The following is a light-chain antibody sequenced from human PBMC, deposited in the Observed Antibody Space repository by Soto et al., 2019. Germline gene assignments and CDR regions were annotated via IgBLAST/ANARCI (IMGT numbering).Light chain of an antibody. CDR2: ADS. V-gene: IGKV3D-15*01. J-gene: IGKJ1*01. CDR3: QQYNNWPPWT. Sequence: EIVLTQSPATLSLSPGETATLSCRASQSVSGYIGWYQQKPGQAPRLLIYADSNRATGIPARFSGSGSGTDFTLTISRLQSEDFAVYYCQQYNNWPPWTFGQGTKVDIK. CDR1: QSVSGY.